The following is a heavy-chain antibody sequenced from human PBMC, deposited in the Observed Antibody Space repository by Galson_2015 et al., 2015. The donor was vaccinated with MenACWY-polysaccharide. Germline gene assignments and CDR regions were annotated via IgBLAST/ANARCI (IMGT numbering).Heavy chain of an antibody. V-gene: IGHV3-48*02. CDR3: ARVLKVLVGATPYY. Sequence: SLRLSCAASGFTFSSYSMNWVRQAPGKGLEWVSYISSGGTIYYADSVKGRFTISRDNAKNSLYLQMNSLRDDDTAVYYCARVLKVLVGATPYYWCQGTLVTVSS. CDR1: GFTFSSYS. J-gene: IGHJ4*02. D-gene: IGHD1-26*01. CDR2: ISSGGTI.